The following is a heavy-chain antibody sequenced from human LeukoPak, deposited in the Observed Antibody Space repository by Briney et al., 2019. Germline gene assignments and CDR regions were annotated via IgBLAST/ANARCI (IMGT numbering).Heavy chain of an antibody. CDR2: ISSSGSTI. D-gene: IGHD3-22*01. CDR3: ARAGFPVYDRSGSGGVYFDY. V-gene: IGHV3-48*03. CDR1: GFTFSSYE. Sequence: GGSLRLSCAASGFTFSSYEMNWVRHAPGKGLEWVSYISSSGSTIYYADSVKGRFTISRVNAKNSLYLQMNSLRAEETAVYYCARAGFPVYDRSGSGGVYFDYWGQGTLVTVSS. J-gene: IGHJ4*02.